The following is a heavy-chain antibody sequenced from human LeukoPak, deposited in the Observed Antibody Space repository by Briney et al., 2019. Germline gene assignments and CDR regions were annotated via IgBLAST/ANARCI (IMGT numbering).Heavy chain of an antibody. Sequence: PGGSLRLSCTASEFTVSSNYMPRARPAPGKGLEWVSLIFSNGDTHYADSVKGRFTISRDSSKNMVYLQMNSLRVGDTGMYYCTRDQMNYWGQGTLVTVSS. D-gene: IGHD5-24*01. J-gene: IGHJ4*02. CDR1: EFTVSSNY. CDR2: IFSNGDT. V-gene: IGHV3-53*01. CDR3: TRDQMNY.